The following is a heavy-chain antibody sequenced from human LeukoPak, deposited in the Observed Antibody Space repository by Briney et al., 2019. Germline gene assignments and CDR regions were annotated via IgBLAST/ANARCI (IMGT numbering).Heavy chain of an antibody. CDR3: AKAAADYYYYSMDV. D-gene: IGHD6-13*01. CDR1: GFTFSSYG. CDR2: ISYDGSNK. J-gene: IGHJ6*02. Sequence: PGGSLRLSCAASGFTFSSYGMHWVRQAPGKGLEWVAVISYDGSNKYYADSVKGRFTISRDNYKNTLYLQMNSLRAEDTAVYYCAKAAADYYYYSMDVWGQGTTVTVSS. V-gene: IGHV3-30*18.